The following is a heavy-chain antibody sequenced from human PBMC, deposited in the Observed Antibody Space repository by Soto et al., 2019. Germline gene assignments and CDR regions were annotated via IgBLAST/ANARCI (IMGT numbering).Heavy chain of an antibody. CDR1: GDTFSIYT. CDR2: VIPIFDIT. D-gene: IGHD1-26*01. J-gene: IGHJ4*02. CDR3: ARDAAVGLFDY. Sequence: GASVKVSCKASGDTFSIYTISWVRQAPGQGLEWMGRVIPIFDITSYTQRFQGRVTITADKSTTTVYMELSSLRSDDTAVYYCARDAAVGLFDYWGQGTLVTVSS. V-gene: IGHV1-69*04.